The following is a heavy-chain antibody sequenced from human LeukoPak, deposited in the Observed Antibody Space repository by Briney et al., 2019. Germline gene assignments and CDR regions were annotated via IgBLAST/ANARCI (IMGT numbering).Heavy chain of an antibody. CDR3: ARVRVGATTTFDY. Sequence: SETLSLTCTVSGGSISSGSYYWSWIRQPAGKGLEWIGRIYTSGSTNYNPSLKSRVTISVDTSKNQFSLKLSSVTAADTGVYYCARVRVGATTTFDYWGQGTLVTVSS. V-gene: IGHV4-61*02. D-gene: IGHD1-26*01. J-gene: IGHJ4*02. CDR2: IYTSGST. CDR1: GGSISSGSYY.